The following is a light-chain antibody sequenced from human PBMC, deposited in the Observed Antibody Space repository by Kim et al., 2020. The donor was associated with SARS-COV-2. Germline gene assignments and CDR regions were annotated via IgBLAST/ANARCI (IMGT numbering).Light chain of an antibody. CDR1: SSNIGSKT. V-gene: IGLV1-44*01. CDR2: SSN. Sequence: ELTQPPSASGTPGQSVTISCSGSSSNIGSKTVNWYQHLPGTAPKLLIYSSNQRPSGVPDRFSGSKSGTSASLAISGLQSEDEADYYCAAWDDSLSGWVFGGGTQLTVL. CDR3: AAWDDSLSGWV. J-gene: IGLJ3*02.